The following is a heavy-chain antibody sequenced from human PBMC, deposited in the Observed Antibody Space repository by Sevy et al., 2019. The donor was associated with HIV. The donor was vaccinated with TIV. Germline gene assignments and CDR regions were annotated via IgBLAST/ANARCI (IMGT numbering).Heavy chain of an antibody. V-gene: IGHV3-15*07. Sequence: GGSLRLSCAASGFTLNKAWMNWVRQAPGKGLEWVGRIKSETDGGTTDYPEPGKGRFSISRDDSKSTLYLQMNSLKIEDTAVYYCSMEDGYNYFDYWGQGALVTASS. CDR1: GFTLNKAW. D-gene: IGHD5-12*01. CDR3: SMEDGYNYFDY. J-gene: IGHJ4*02. CDR2: IKSETDGGTT.